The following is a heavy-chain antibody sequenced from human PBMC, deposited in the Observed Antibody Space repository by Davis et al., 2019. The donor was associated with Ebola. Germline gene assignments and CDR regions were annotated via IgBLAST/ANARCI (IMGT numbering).Heavy chain of an antibody. J-gene: IGHJ4*02. CDR1: GYSFTKYW. CDR2: IYPGDSDT. D-gene: IGHD1-26*01. Sequence: PGGSLRLSCKGSGYSFTKYWIAWVRQMPGRGLEWLGLIYPGDSDTRYDPSFQGQVTISADKSISTAYLQWSSLRASDTAMYYCARPSGSYYGGIYFDYWGQGTLVTVSS. CDR3: ARPSGSYYGGIYFDY. V-gene: IGHV5-51*01.